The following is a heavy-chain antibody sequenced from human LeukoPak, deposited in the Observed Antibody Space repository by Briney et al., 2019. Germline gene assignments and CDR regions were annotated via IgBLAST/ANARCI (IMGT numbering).Heavy chain of an antibody. CDR3: ARVTGGFGLDY. D-gene: IGHD3-16*01. Sequence: PSETLSLTCTVSGGSISSGGYYWSWIRQPPGKGLEWIGYIYHSGSTYYNPSLKSRVTISVDRSKNQFSLKLSSVTAADTAVYYCARVTGGFGLDYWGQGTLVTVSS. CDR2: IYHSGST. J-gene: IGHJ4*02. CDR1: GGSISSGGYY. V-gene: IGHV4-30-2*01.